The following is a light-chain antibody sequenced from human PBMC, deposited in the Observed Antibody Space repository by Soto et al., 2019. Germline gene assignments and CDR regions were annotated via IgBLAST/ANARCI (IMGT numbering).Light chain of an antibody. V-gene: IGLV1-44*01. CDR2: SND. CDR3: AAWDDSLNGWV. Sequence: QPVLTQAPSASGTPGQRVTISCSGSSSNIGSNTVTWYQQLPGTAPKLLIYSNDQRPSGVPDRFSGSKSGTSASLAIAGLQSEDEADYYCAAWDDSLNGWVFGGGTQLTVL. J-gene: IGLJ3*02. CDR1: SSNIGSNT.